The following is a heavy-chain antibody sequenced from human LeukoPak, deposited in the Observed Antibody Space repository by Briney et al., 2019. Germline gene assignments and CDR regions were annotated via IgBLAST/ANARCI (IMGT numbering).Heavy chain of an antibody. CDR1: GYTFTSYD. CDR3: ARGKVAATPPLYYYYYYCMDV. V-gene: IGHV1-8*01. J-gene: IGHJ6*02. CDR2: MNPNSGNT. Sequence: GASVKVSCKASGYTFTSYDINWVRQATGQGLEWMGWMNPNSGNTGYAQKFQGRVTMTRNTSISTAYMELSSLRSEDTAVYYCARGKVAATPPLYYYYYYCMDVWGQGTTVTVSS. D-gene: IGHD2-15*01.